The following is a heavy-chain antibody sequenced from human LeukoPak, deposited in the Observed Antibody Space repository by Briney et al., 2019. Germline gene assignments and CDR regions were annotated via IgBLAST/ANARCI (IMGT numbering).Heavy chain of an antibody. CDR2: ISSSSSTI. V-gene: IGHV3-48*01. J-gene: IGHJ6*03. D-gene: IGHD4-17*01. CDR3: ARTGKPGYGDYRYYYMDV. CDR1: GFTFSTYS. Sequence: GGSLRLSCAASGFTFSTYSMNWVRQAPGKGLEWVSYISSSSSTIYYADSVEGRFTISRDNAKNSLYLQMNSLRAEDTAVYYCARTGKPGYGDYRYYYMDVWGKGTTVTVSS.